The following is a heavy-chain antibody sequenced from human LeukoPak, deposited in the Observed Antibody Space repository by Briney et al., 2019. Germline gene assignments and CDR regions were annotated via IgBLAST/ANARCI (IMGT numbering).Heavy chain of an antibody. J-gene: IGHJ6*03. CDR2: IYTSGST. D-gene: IGHD3-10*01. V-gene: IGHV4-4*07. Sequence: SETLSLTCSVSGGSISSFYCNWMRQPAGKGLEWIGRIYTSGSTNYNPSLKSRVTMSVDTSKNQFSLKLSSVTAADTAVYYCARGILLYYYGSGSYSSDYYYYYMDVWGKGTTVTVSS. CDR1: GGSISSFY. CDR3: ARGILLYYYGSGSYSSDYYYYYMDV.